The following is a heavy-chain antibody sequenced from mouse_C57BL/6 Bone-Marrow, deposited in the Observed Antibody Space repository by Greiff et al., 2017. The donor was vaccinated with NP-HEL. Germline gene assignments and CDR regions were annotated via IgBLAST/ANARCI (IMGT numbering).Heavy chain of an antibody. CDR2: IDPSDSYT. D-gene: IGHD1-1*01. Sequence: QVQLQQPGAELVKPGASVKLSCKASGYTFTSYWMQWVKQRPGQGLEWIGEIDPSDSYTNYNQKFKGKATLTVDTSSSTAYMQLSSLTAEDSAVYYCARIYYYGSSPLVDYWGQGTTLTVSS. CDR1: GYTFTSYW. J-gene: IGHJ2*01. V-gene: IGHV1-50*01. CDR3: ARIYYYGSSPLVDY.